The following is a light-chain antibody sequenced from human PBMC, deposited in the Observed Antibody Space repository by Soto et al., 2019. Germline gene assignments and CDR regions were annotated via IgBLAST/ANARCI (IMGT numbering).Light chain of an antibody. CDR3: SSYTSSSPPYV. J-gene: IGLJ1*01. V-gene: IGLV2-14*01. Sequence: QSALTQPASVSGSPGQSITISCTGTSSDVGGYNYVSWYQQHPGKAPKLMMYDVSNRPSWVSNRFSASKSGNTASLTISGLQAEDEADYYCSSYTSSSPPYVFGTGTKVTVL. CDR2: DVS. CDR1: SSDVGGYNY.